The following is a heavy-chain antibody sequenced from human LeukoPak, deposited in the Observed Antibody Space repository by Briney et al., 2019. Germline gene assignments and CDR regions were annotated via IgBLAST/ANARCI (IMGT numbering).Heavy chain of an antibody. CDR3: ARGGFLEWLPTHY. J-gene: IGHJ4*02. CDR2: IKQDGSEK. Sequence: GGSLRLSCAASGFTFSSYWMSWVRQAPGKGLEWLANIKQDGSEKYYVDSVKGRFTISRDNAKNSLYLQMNSLRAEDTAVYYCARGGFLEWLPTHYWGQGTLVTVSS. V-gene: IGHV3-7*01. D-gene: IGHD3-3*01. CDR1: GFTFSSYW.